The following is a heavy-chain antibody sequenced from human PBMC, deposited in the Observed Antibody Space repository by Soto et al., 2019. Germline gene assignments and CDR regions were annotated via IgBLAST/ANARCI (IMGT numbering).Heavy chain of an antibody. J-gene: IGHJ4*02. CDR2: INWNGGST. V-gene: IGHV3-20*01. CDR3: ATDYDFWSGQTAVPTG. CDR1: GFTFDDYG. D-gene: IGHD3-3*01. Sequence: EVQLVESGGGVVRPGGSLRLSCAASGFTFDDYGMSWVRQAPGKGLEWVSGINWNGGSTGYADSVKGRFTISRDNAKNSLYLQMNSLRAEDTALYHCATDYDFWSGQTAVPTGWGQGTLVTVSS.